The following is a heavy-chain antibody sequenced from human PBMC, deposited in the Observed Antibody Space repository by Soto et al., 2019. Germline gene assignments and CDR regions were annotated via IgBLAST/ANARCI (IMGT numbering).Heavy chain of an antibody. Sequence: ASVKVSCKVSGYTLTELSMHWVRQAPGKGLEWMGGFDPEDGETIYAQKFQGRVTMTEDTSTDTAYMELSSLRSEDTAVYYCATVPSGIRYSSGPLDAFDIWGQGTMVTV. D-gene: IGHD6-19*01. V-gene: IGHV1-24*01. CDR2: FDPEDGET. J-gene: IGHJ3*02. CDR3: ATVPSGIRYSSGPLDAFDI. CDR1: GYTLTELS.